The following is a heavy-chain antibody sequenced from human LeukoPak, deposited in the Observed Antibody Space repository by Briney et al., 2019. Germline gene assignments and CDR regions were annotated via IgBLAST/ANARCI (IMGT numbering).Heavy chain of an antibody. Sequence: SQTLSLTCAISGDSVSSNSAAWNWIRQSPSRGLEWLGRTYYRSKWYNDYAVSVKSRITINPDTSKNQFSLQLNSVTPEDAAVYYCARDETVGSGWSRGFDYWGQGTLVTVSS. D-gene: IGHD6-19*01. CDR3: ARDETVGSGWSRGFDY. CDR2: TYYRSKWYN. CDR1: GDSVSSNSAA. J-gene: IGHJ4*02. V-gene: IGHV6-1*01.